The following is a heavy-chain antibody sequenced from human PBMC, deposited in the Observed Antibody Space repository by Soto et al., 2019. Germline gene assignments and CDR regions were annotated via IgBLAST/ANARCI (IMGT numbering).Heavy chain of an antibody. CDR2: IYYSGST. D-gene: IGHD3-22*01. Sequence: QVQLQESGPGLVKPSQTLSLTCTVSGGSISSGGDYCNWIRQHPGKGLEWIGYIYYSGSTYYNPSLKSRVTISVDTSKNQFSLKLTSVTAADTAVYYCARDSSGYYHFDSWGQGTLVTVSS. V-gene: IGHV4-31*03. CDR1: GGSISSGGDY. J-gene: IGHJ4*02. CDR3: ARDSSGYYHFDS.